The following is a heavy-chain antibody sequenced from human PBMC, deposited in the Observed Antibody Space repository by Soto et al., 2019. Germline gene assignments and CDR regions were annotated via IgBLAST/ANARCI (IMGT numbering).Heavy chain of an antibody. CDR3: AKGRSYYYYYGVDV. CDR2: IIDSGGST. V-gene: IGHV3-23*01. J-gene: IGHJ6*02. CDR1: GFTFSSYR. Sequence: PWGSLRLSCAASGFTFSSYRMNWVRRAPGKGLEWVSDIIDSGGSTYYADSVKGRFTISRDNSKSTLYLQMNSLRAEDTALYYCAKGRSYYYYYGVDVWGQGTTVTVSS.